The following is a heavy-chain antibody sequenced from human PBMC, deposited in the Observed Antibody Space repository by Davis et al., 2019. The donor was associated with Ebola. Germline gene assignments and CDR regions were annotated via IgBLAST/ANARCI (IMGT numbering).Heavy chain of an antibody. CDR2: VRNDESVR. CDR1: GFTFRNYG. Sequence: GESLKISCASSGFTFRNYGMHWFRQSPGKGLEWVAFVRNDESVRVDADSVKGRFTISRDNSKNMLYLQMNSLRAEDSAVYYCAKSSSDLTATPFDYWGQGTLVTVSS. CDR3: AKSSSDLTATPFDY. J-gene: IGHJ4*02. V-gene: IGHV3-30*02.